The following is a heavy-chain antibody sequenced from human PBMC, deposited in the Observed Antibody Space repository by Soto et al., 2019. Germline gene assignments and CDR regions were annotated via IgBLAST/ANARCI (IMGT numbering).Heavy chain of an antibody. J-gene: IGHJ3*02. CDR3: ARTYDDSGPNSGGYGFDI. V-gene: IGHV3-23*01. CDR1: GFTFSSYA. Sequence: PGGSLRLSCAASGFTFSSYAMTWVRQAPGKGLEWVSVISGSGGTTYYADSVKGRFTISRDNSKNTLYLQMNSLRAEDTAVYYCARTYDDSGPNSGGYGFDIWGQGTMVTVSS. CDR2: ISGSGGTT. D-gene: IGHD3-22*01.